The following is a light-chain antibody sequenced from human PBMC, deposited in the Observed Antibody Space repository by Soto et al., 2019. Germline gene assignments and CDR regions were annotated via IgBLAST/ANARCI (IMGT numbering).Light chain of an antibody. CDR2: AAS. CDR1: QDIGGR. V-gene: IGKV1-12*01. Sequence: DMQMTQSPSSVSAAVGARLPSTCRASQDIGGRLAWCQQKPGKAPQYLIQAASIMQSGVPSRFSGSGSGTEFTLTINSLQPGDFAAYFCLQVYSFPRTFGQGTKVDIK. CDR3: LQVYSFPRT. J-gene: IGKJ1*01.